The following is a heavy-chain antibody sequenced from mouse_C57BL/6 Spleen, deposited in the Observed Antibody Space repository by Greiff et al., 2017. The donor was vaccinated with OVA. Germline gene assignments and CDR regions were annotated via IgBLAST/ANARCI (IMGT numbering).Heavy chain of an antibody. CDR1: GFPFRASG. Sequence: EVMLVESGGGLVKPGGSLPLSCSSSGFPFRASGMHWVRQAPEKGLEWVAYISSGSSTIYYADTVKGRFTISRDNAKNTLFLQMTSLRSEDTAMYYCARKGPYDYEDAMDYWGQGTSVTVSS. V-gene: IGHV5-17*01. CDR2: ISSGSSTI. D-gene: IGHD2-4*01. J-gene: IGHJ4*01. CDR3: ARKGPYDYEDAMDY.